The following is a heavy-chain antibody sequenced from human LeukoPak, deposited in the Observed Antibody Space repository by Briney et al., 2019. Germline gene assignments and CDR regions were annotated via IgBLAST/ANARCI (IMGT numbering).Heavy chain of an antibody. V-gene: IGHV3-23*01. CDR2: IGSGGDST. Sequence: PGGSLRLSCTASGLTFSTYAMTWVRQAPGKGLEWVSTIGSGGDSTYYADSVKGRFTISRDNSKNTLYLRMSSLRAEDTAMYYCTKAGSGYDFGAFDIWGQGTVVTVSS. CDR3: TKAGSGYDFGAFDI. J-gene: IGHJ3*02. D-gene: IGHD5-12*01. CDR1: GLTFSTYA.